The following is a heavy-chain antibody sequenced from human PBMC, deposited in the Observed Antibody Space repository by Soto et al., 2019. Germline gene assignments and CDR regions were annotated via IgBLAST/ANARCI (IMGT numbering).Heavy chain of an antibody. Sequence: ASVKVSCKASGYTFTGYYMHWVRQAPGQGLEWMGWINPNSGDTHFAQNFQGRVIMTSDTSITTAYMELSGLKSDDTAFYYCARKNGDSAMATDLDFWGQGTLVTVSS. V-gene: IGHV1-2*02. CDR3: ARKNGDSAMATDLDF. CDR2: INPNSGDT. J-gene: IGHJ4*02. CDR1: GYTFTGYY. D-gene: IGHD5-18*01.